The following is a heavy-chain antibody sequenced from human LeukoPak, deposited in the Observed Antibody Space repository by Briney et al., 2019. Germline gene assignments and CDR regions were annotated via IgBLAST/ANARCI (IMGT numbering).Heavy chain of an antibody. Sequence: GGSLRLSCAASGFTFSSYVMHWVRQAPGKGLEWVAVIGYDGKNKYYGDSVRGRFTISRDNSKNTPYLQMNSLRAEDTAVYYCARDPERYYYDSSSYYPDFWGQGTLVAVSS. CDR2: IGYDGKNK. J-gene: IGHJ4*02. CDR3: ARDPERYYYDSSSYYPDF. CDR1: GFTFSSYV. V-gene: IGHV3-33*01. D-gene: IGHD3-22*01.